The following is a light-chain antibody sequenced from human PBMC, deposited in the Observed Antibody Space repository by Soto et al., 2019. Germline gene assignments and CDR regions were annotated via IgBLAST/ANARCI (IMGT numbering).Light chain of an antibody. CDR3: QQYNDVST. J-gene: IGKJ1*01. CDR2: DVS. V-gene: IGKV1-5*01. Sequence: IQMTQSPSTLSSSIGDRVTITCRASHSLNGRLAWYRQRPGHAPDLLIYDVSTLESGVPSRFSGTGSETEFTLTISGLQPDDFATYYCQQYNDVSTFVPGTTVEI. CDR1: HSLNGR.